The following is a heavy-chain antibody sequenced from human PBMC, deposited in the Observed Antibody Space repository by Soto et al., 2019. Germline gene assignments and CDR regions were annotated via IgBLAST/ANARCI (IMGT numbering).Heavy chain of an antibody. V-gene: IGHV1-8*01. CDR3: AREKVTSGYPD. CDR1: EYTFTSYD. J-gene: IGHJ4*02. Sequence: QVQLVQSGAEVKKPGASVKVSCKASEYTFTSYDINWVRQATGQGLEWMGWMNPNSGNTAYAQKFQGRITMTRNTSISTAYMELSSLRSEDTVVYYCAREKVTSGYPDWGQGTLVTVSS. D-gene: IGHD3-22*01. CDR2: MNPNSGNT.